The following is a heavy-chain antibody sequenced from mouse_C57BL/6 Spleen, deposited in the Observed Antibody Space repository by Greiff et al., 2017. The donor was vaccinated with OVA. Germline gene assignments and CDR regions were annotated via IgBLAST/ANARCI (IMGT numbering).Heavy chain of an antibody. V-gene: IGHV1-15*01. CDR3: ARWWLLQDFDY. J-gene: IGHJ2*01. D-gene: IGHD2-3*01. CDR1: GYTFTDYE. CDR2: IDPETGGT. Sequence: QVQLKESGAELVRPGASVTLSCKASGYTFTDYEMHWVKQTPVHGLEWIGAIDPETGGTAYNQKFKGKAILTADKSSSTAYMQLSSLTSEDSAVYYCARWWLLQDFDYWGQGTTLTVSS.